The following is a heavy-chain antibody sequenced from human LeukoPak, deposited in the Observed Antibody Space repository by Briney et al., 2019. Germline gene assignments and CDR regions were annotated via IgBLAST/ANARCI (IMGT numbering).Heavy chain of an antibody. D-gene: IGHD6-13*01. CDR3: AKVTSSWSYFDY. J-gene: IGHJ4*02. Sequence: GGSLRLTCAASRFTFSTYAMSWVRQAPGKGLEWVSTFSGSGGRTYYADSVKGRFTISRDNSKNTLYLQMNSLRAEDTAVYYCAKVTSSWSYFDYWGQGAPVTVSS. V-gene: IGHV3-23*01. CDR1: RFTFSTYA. CDR2: FSGSGGRT.